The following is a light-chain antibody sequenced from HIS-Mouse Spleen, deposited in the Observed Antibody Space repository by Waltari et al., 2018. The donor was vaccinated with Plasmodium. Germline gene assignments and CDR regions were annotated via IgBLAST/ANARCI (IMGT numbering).Light chain of an antibody. CDR1: SSAVGSYNL. J-gene: IGLJ2*01. V-gene: IGLV2-23*01. CDR2: EGS. Sequence: QSALTQPASVSGSPGQSITISCTGTSSAVGSYNLVSWYQQHPGKAPKLMIYEGSKRPLGVSNRFSGSKSGNTASLTISGLQAEDEADYYCCSYAGSRVFGGGTKLTVL. CDR3: CSYAGSRV.